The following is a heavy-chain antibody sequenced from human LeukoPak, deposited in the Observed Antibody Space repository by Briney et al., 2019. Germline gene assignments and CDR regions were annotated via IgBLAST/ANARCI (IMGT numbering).Heavy chain of an antibody. CDR3: ARGPSVPTRYDAFDI. D-gene: IGHD5/OR15-5a*01. CDR1: GFTFSSYA. J-gene: IGHJ3*02. V-gene: IGHV3-30*01. Sequence: PGGSLRLSCAASGFTFSSYAMSWVRQAPGKGLEWVAVISYDGSNKYYADSVKGRFTISRDNSKNTLYLQMNSLRAEDTAVYYCARGPSVPTRYDAFDIWGQGTMVTVSS. CDR2: ISYDGSNK.